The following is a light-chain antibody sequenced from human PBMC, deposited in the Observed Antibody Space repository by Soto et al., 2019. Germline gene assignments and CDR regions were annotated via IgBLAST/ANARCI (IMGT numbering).Light chain of an antibody. V-gene: IGKV3-20*01. CDR2: DAS. J-gene: IGKJ5*01. CDR3: QQYGSSAPIT. CDR1: QSVSSNY. Sequence: EIVLTQSPGTLSLSPGERATLSCRASQSVSSNYLDWYQQKPGQAPSLLIYDASSRATGIPDRFSGSGSGTDFTLTISRLEPEDFAMYYCQQYGSSAPITFGQGTRLEIE.